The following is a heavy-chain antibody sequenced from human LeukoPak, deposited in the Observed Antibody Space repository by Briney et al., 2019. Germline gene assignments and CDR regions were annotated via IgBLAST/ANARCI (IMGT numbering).Heavy chain of an antibody. Sequence: GGSLRLSCAASGFTLSVHGMHWVRQAPGKGLEYVAGVSYDGINKYCADSVKGRFTISRDISKNTLNLQMNSLRAEDTAVYYCARGIGHYDFYCDPWGQGTLVTVSS. D-gene: IGHD3-3*01. V-gene: IGHV3-33*01. J-gene: IGHJ5*02. CDR1: GFTLSVHG. CDR2: VSYDGINK. CDR3: ARGIGHYDFYCDP.